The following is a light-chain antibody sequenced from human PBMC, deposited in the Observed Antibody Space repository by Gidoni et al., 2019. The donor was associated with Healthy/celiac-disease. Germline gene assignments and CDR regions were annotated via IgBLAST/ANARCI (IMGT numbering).Light chain of an antibody. CDR2: WAS. V-gene: IGKV4-1*01. CDR3: QQYYSTPRALT. J-gene: IGKJ4*01. CDR1: QSFLDSSNNKNY. Sequence: DIVMTQSPDSLAVAPGERTTINCKSSQSFLDSSNNKNYLAWYQQKPGQPPKLLIYWASTRESGVPDRFSGSGSGTDFTLTISSLQAEDVAVYYCQQYYSTPRALTFGGGTKVEIK.